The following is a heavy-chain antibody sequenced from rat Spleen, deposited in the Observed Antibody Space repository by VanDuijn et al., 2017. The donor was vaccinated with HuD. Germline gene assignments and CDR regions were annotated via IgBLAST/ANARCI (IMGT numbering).Heavy chain of an antibody. CDR1: GFSLSSYG. D-gene: IGHD1-7*01. J-gene: IGHJ2*01. V-gene: IGHV2-13*01. CDR3: IRERYGNPASYYFDY. Sequence: QVQLKESGPGLVKPSLTLSLTCTVSGFSLSSYGVIWVRQPPGKGLEWMGVIWGNGNTNYNSALKSRLSISRDTSKSQVFLKMNSLQTEDTAIYFCIRERYGNPASYYFDYWGQGVMVTVSS. CDR2: IWGNGNT.